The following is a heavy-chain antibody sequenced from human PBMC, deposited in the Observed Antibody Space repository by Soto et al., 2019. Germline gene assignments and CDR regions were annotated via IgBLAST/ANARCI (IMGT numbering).Heavy chain of an antibody. CDR1: GFTVSSNY. D-gene: IGHD5-12*01. Sequence: EVQLVESGGGLIQPGGSLRLSCAASGFTVSSNYMSWVRQAPGKGLEWVSVIYSGGSTYYADSVKGRFTISRDNAKNSLYLQMNSLRAEDTAVYYCARGKRWLQRLDYWGQGTLVTVSS. V-gene: IGHV3-53*01. CDR2: IYSGGST. CDR3: ARGKRWLQRLDY. J-gene: IGHJ4*02.